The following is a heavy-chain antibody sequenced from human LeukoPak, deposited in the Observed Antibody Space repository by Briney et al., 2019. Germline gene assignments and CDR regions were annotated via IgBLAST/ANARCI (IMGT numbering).Heavy chain of an antibody. CDR2: ISYDGSNK. J-gene: IGHJ4*02. Sequence: GGSLRLSCTASGFTFSSYWMSWVRQAPGKGLEWVAVISYDGSNKYYADSVKGRFTISRDNSKNTLYLQMNSLRAEDTAVYYCARGFSGGWGQGTLVTVSS. D-gene: IGHD2-15*01. CDR3: ARGFSGG. CDR1: GFTFSSYW. V-gene: IGHV3-30*03.